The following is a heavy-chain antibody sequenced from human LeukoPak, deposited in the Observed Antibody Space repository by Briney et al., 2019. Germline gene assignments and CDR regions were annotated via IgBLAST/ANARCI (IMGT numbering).Heavy chain of an antibody. CDR2: INHSGST. Sequence: SETLSLTCAVYGGSFSGYYWSWIRQPPGKGLEWIGEINHSGSTNYNPSLKSRVTISVDTSKNQFSLKLSSVTAADTAVYYCARGLYYYGSGSYYNTPDAFDIWGQGTMVTVSS. V-gene: IGHV4-34*01. D-gene: IGHD3-10*01. CDR3: ARGLYYYGSGSYYNTPDAFDI. J-gene: IGHJ3*02. CDR1: GGSFSGYY.